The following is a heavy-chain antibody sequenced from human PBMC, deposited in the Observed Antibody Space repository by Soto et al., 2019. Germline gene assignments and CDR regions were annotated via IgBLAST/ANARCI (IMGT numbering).Heavy chain of an antibody. CDR2: IYYSGST. J-gene: IGHJ4*02. V-gene: IGHV4-59*01. D-gene: IGHD4-17*01. CDR1: GGSISSYY. CDR3: ARGSETVTTYRL. Sequence: PSETLSLTCTVSGGSISSYYWSWIRQPPGKGLEWIGYIYYSGSTNYNPSLKSRVTISVDTSKNQFSLKLSSVTAADTAVYYCARGSETVTTYRLWGQGTLVTVSS.